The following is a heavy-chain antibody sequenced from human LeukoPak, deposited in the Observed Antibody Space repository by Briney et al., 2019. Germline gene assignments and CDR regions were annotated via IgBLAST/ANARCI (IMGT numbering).Heavy chain of an antibody. V-gene: IGHV4-59*12. Sequence: SETLSLTCTVSGGSISSYYWSWIRQPPGKGLEWIGYIYYSGSTNYNPSLKSRVTISVDTSKNQFSLKLNSVTAADTAVYYCARGYYDFWSGYSLRPPTFDYWGQGTLVTVSS. CDR3: ARGYYDFWSGYSLRPPTFDY. CDR1: GGSISSYY. D-gene: IGHD3-3*01. J-gene: IGHJ4*02. CDR2: IYYSGST.